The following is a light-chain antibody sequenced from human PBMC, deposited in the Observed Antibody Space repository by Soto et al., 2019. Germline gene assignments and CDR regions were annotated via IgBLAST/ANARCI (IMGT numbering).Light chain of an antibody. CDR2: GAS. Sequence: EIVLTQSPGTLSLSPGERATLFCRASQTITTSQLAWYQQKPGQAPRVLIFGASNRATGIPDRFSGSGSGTDFTLTSSRLEPEAFAIYYCHQNAGSPRTFGQGTTVEVK. V-gene: IGKV3-20*01. CDR1: QTITTSQ. CDR3: HQNAGSPRT. J-gene: IGKJ1*01.